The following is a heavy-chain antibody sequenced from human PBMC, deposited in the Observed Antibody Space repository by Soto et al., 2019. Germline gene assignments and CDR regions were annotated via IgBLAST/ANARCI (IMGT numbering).Heavy chain of an antibody. V-gene: IGHV1-69*13. CDR3: ARGRRDYSGYSGYYFDY. Sequence: GASVKVSCKASGGTFSSYAISWVRQAPGQGLEWMGGIIPIFGTANYAQKFQGRVTITADESTSTAYMELSSLRSEDTAVYYCARGRRDYSGYSGYYFDYWGQGTLVTVSS. D-gene: IGHD3-22*01. CDR2: IIPIFGTA. J-gene: IGHJ4*02. CDR1: GGTFSSYA.